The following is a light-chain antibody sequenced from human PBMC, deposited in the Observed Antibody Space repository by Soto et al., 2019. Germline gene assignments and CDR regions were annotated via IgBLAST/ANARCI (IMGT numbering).Light chain of an antibody. CDR2: GAS. Sequence: EIVKTQSPATLSVSPGERATLSCRASQSVSSNLAWYQQKPGQAPRLLIYGASTRATDIPARFSGSGSGTEFTLTISSLQSEDSAVYYCQQYSNWPRTFGQGTKVDIK. CDR3: QQYSNWPRT. CDR1: QSVSSN. J-gene: IGKJ1*01. V-gene: IGKV3-15*01.